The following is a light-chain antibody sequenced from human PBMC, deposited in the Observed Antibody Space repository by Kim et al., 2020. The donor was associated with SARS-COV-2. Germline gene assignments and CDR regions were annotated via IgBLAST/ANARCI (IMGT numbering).Light chain of an antibody. CDR2: KAS. Sequence: DIQMTQSPSTLSASVGDRVTITCRASQNIGSWLAWYQQKPGKAPKLLIYKASSLESGVPSRFSGSGSETDFTLTISSLQPEDFATYFCQQTYISPFTFGPGTKVDIK. CDR1: QNIGSW. V-gene: IGKV1-5*03. J-gene: IGKJ3*01. CDR3: QQTYISPFT.